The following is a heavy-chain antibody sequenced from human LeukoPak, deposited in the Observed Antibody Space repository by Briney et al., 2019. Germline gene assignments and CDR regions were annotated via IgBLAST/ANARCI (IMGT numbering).Heavy chain of an antibody. J-gene: IGHJ5*02. Sequence: GGSLRLSCAASGFTVSSNYMSWVRQAPGKGLEWVSVIYSGGSTYYADSVKGRFTISRDNSKNTLYLQMNSLRAEDTAVYYCAREAGEGDDSSGFDPWGQGTLVTVSS. CDR3: AREAGEGDDSSGFDP. CDR2: IYSGGST. CDR1: GFTVSSNY. V-gene: IGHV3-53*01. D-gene: IGHD3-22*01.